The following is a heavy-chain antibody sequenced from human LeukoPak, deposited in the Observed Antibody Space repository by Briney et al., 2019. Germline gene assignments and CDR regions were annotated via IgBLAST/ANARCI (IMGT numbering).Heavy chain of an antibody. CDR2: IYTSGST. CDR1: GGSISSGSYY. CDR3: ARESYSSSSQTLNY. J-gene: IGHJ4*02. D-gene: IGHD6-6*01. V-gene: IGHV4-61*02. Sequence: SETPSLTCTVSGGSISSGSYYWSWIRQPAGKGLEWIGRIYTSGSTNYNPSLKSRVTISVDTSKNQFSLKLSSVTAADTAVYYCARESYSSSSQTLNYWGQGTLVTVSS.